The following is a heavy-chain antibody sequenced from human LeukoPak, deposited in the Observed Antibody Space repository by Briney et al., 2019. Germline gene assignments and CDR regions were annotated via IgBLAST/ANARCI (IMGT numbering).Heavy chain of an antibody. J-gene: IGHJ3*02. CDR1: GGSISSAGYY. CDR2: TYYSGGT. V-gene: IGHV4-31*03. Sequence: SETLSLTCTVSGGSISSAGYYWSWIRQHPGKGLEWIGYTYYSGGTYHNPSLKSRVTISVDTSKNQFSLKLSSVTAADTAVYYCARAPWFYYDSSGYYPGDAFDIWGQGTMVTVSS. CDR3: ARAPWFYYDSSGYYPGDAFDI. D-gene: IGHD3-22*01.